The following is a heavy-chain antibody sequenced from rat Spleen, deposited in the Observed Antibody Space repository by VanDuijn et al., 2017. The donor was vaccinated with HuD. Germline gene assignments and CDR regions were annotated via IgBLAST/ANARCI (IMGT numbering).Heavy chain of an antibody. CDR1: GFAFDNYY. CDR2: ISPSGVT. D-gene: IGHD3-1*01. Sequence: EVQLVESGGGSVQPGRSMKLSCAASGFAFDNYYMAWVRQAPPKGLEWVAYISPSGVTYYRDSVKGRFTVSRENAKSTLYFLMDSLRSEDTATYYCVRQRGPSWFAYWGQGTLVTVSS. CDR3: VRQRGPSWFAY. V-gene: IGHV5-25*01. J-gene: IGHJ3*01.